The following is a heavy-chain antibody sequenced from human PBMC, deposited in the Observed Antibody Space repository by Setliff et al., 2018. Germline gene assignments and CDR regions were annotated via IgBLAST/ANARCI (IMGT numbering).Heavy chain of an antibody. J-gene: IGHJ6*03. CDR1: GGTFRSYG. Sequence: KVSCKASGGTFRSYGISWVRQAPGQGLEWMGGTIPMFGSTNYAQKFQDRVTIITDESTGTAYMELSSLRTEDTAVYYCAREGVDTRSSTDYRYYMDVWGKGTTVTVSS. D-gene: IGHD5-18*01. CDR2: TIPMFGST. CDR3: AREGVDTRSSTDYRYYMDV. V-gene: IGHV1-69*05.